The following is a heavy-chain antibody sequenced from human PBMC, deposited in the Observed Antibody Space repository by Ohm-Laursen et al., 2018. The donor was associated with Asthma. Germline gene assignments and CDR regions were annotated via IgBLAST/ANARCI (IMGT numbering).Heavy chain of an antibody. CDR1: GFTFSSYA. Sequence: SLRLSCAASGFTFSSYAIHWVRQAPGKGLEWVALISYDGSNKYYADSVKGRFTISRDNSKNALYLQMNSLRAEDTAVYYCARDLFDYWGQGTLVTVSS. CDR3: ARDLFDY. CDR2: ISYDGSNK. V-gene: IGHV3-30-3*01. J-gene: IGHJ4*02.